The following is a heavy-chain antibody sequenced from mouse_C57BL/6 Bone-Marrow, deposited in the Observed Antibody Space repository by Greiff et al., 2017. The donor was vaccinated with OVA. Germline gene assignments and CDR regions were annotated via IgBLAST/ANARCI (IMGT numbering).Heavy chain of an antibody. CDR2: IYPGDGDT. CDR3: ARERYYGNPRYYFDY. Sequence: QVQLKESGPELVKPGASVKISCKASGYAFSSSWMNWVKQRPGKGLEWIGRIYPGDGDTNYNGKFKGKATLTADKSSSTAYMQLSSLTSEDSAVYFCARERYYGNPRYYFDYWGQGTTLTVSS. V-gene: IGHV1-82*01. D-gene: IGHD2-1*01. CDR1: GYAFSSSW. J-gene: IGHJ2*01.